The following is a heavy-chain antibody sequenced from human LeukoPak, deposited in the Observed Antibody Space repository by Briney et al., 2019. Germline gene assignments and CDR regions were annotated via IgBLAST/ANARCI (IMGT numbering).Heavy chain of an antibody. D-gene: IGHD2-2*02. CDR3: ARHLGSSTSCYMCYYYYMDV. V-gene: IGHV4-39*01. Sequence: SETLSLTCAVSGDSISSGIYHWGWIRQPPGKGLEWIGSIYYSGSTYYNPSLKSRVTISVDTSKNQFSLKLSSVTAADTAVYYCARHLGSSTSCYMCYYYYMDVWGKGTTVTVSS. CDR1: GDSISSGIYH. J-gene: IGHJ6*03. CDR2: IYYSGST.